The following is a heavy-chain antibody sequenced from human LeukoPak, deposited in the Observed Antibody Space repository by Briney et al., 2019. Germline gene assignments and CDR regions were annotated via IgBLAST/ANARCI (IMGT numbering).Heavy chain of an antibody. CDR1: GGTFSSYT. CDR2: IIPIPGIA. J-gene: IGHJ6*02. D-gene: IGHD1-20*01. V-gene: IGHV1-69*02. CDR3: AGAAYNWNDYYYYGMDV. Sequence: SVKVSCKASGGTFSSYTISWVRQAPGQGLEWMGRIIPIPGIANYAQKFQGRVTITADKSTSTAYMELSSLRSEDTAVYYCAGAAYNWNDYYYYGMDVWGQGTTVTVSS.